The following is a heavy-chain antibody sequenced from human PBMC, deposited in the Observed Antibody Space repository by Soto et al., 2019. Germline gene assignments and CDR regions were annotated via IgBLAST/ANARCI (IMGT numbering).Heavy chain of an antibody. CDR3: ARKLTHYTASYRRCFDP. V-gene: IGHV4-59*01. D-gene: IGHD2-21*02. CDR2: IDDSGST. Sequence: SETLSLTCTVSGGSTSSYYWSWIRQPPGKGLEWIGNIDDSGSTNYNPSYKSRVTISVDTSKNQFSLKLRSATAADTAVYSCARKLTHYTASYRRCFDPWGQGTLVTVS. CDR1: GGSTSSYY. J-gene: IGHJ5*02.